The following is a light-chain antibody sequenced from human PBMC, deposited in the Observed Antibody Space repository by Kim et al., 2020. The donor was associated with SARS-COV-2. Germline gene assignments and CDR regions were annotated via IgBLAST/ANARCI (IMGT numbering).Light chain of an antibody. CDR3: SSYAGSNNWV. CDR1: SSDVGGNNY. Sequence: GQSVTISCTGTSSDVGGNNYVSCYQQHPGKAPTLMIYEVSKRPSGISDRFSGSKSGNTASLTVSGLQADDEADYYCSSYAGSNNWVFGGGTQLTVL. CDR2: EVS. V-gene: IGLV2-8*01. J-gene: IGLJ3*02.